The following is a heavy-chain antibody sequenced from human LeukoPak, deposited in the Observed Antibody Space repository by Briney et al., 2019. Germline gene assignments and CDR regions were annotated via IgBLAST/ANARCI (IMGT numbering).Heavy chain of an antibody. CDR3: ARGRGWYFDL. D-gene: IGHD3-10*01. Sequence: GRSLRLSCAASGFTFSSYGMHWVRQAPGKGLEWVAVIWYDGSNKYYADSVKGRFTISRDNSKNTLYLQMNSLRVEDTAVYYCARGRGWYFDLWGRGTLVTVSS. CDR1: GFTFSSYG. V-gene: IGHV3-33*01. CDR2: IWYDGSNK. J-gene: IGHJ2*01.